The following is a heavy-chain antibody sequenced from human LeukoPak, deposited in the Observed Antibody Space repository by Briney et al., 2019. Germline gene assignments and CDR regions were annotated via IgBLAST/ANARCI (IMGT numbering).Heavy chain of an antibody. V-gene: IGHV3-9*01. CDR2: ISWNSGSI. CDR1: GFTFDDYA. CDR3: AKGRLLWFGEFDY. D-gene: IGHD3-10*01. J-gene: IGHJ4*02. Sequence: PGRSLRLSCAASGFTFDDYAMHWVRQAPGKGLGWVSGISWNSGSIGYADSVKGRFTISRDNAKNSLYLQMNSLRAEDTALYYCAKGRLLWFGEFDYWGQGTLVTVSS.